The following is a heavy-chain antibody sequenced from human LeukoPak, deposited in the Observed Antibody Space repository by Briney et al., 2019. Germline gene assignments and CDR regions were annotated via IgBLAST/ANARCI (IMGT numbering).Heavy chain of an antibody. CDR1: GFSLSTSGVG. D-gene: IGHD4-17*01. CDR2: IYWDDDK. J-gene: IGHJ4*02. V-gene: IGHV2-5*02. CDR3: SHRRDGDYVFDY. Sequence: SGPTLVKPTQTLTLTCTFSGFSLSTSGVGVGWIRQPPGKALEWLALIYWDDDKRYSPSLKSRLTITKDTSKNQVVLTMTNMDPVDTAKYFCSHRRDGDYVFDYWGQGTLVTVSS.